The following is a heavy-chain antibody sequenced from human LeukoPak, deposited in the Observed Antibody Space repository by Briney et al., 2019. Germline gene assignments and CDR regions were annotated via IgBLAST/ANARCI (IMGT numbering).Heavy chain of an antibody. V-gene: IGHV1-3*01. CDR3: ARGRAQLRSYYGEAGDY. D-gene: IGHD1-26*01. CDR2: INAGNGNT. CDR1: GYTFTSYA. Sequence: ASVKVSCKASGYTFTSYAMHWVRQAPGQRLEWMGWINAGNGNTKYSQKCQGRVTMTRDTSTSTVYMELSSLRSEDTAVYYCARGRAQLRSYYGEAGDYWGQGTLVTVSS. J-gene: IGHJ4*02.